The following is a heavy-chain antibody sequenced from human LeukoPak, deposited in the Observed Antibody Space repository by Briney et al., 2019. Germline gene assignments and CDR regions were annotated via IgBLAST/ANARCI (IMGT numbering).Heavy chain of an antibody. CDR1: GYTFNGFY. J-gene: IGHJ4*02. CDR3: ARGGGSSSWAAYFDY. CDR2: INPNRGDT. Sequence: ASVKVSCKASGYTFNGFYLHWVRQAPGQGLEWMGWINPNRGDTNYAQKFQGRVTMTRDTSISTAYMDLTRLRSDDTAVYYCARGGGSSSWAAYFDYWGQGTLVTVSS. D-gene: IGHD6-13*01. V-gene: IGHV1-2*02.